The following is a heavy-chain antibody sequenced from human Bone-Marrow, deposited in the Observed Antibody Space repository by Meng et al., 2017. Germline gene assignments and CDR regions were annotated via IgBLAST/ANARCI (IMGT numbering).Heavy chain of an antibody. CDR1: GFTFSSYA. J-gene: IGHJ4*02. Sequence: GGSLRLSCAASGFTFSSYAMHWVRQAPGKGLEWVSAISGSGGSTYYADSVKGRFTISRDNSKNTLYLQMNSLRAEDTAVYYCANLGSGKITMVRGVIITANYFDYWGQGTLVTVSS. CDR2: ISGSGGST. D-gene: IGHD3-10*01. CDR3: ANLGSGKITMVRGVIITANYFDY. V-gene: IGHV3-23*01.